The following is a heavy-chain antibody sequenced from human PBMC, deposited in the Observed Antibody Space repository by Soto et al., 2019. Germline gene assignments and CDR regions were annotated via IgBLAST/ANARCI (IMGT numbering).Heavy chain of an antibody. CDR2: IYYSGST. V-gene: IGHV4-61*01. Sequence: SETLSLTCTVSGGSVSSGSYYWSWIRQPPGKGLEWIGYIYYSGSTNYNPSLKSRVTISVDTSKNQFSLKLSSVTAADTAVYYCARRGLXLAARPPEYYYYYGMDVWGQGTTVTVSS. CDR1: GGSVSSGSYY. D-gene: IGHD6-6*01. CDR3: ARRGLXLAARPPEYYYYYGMDV. J-gene: IGHJ6*02.